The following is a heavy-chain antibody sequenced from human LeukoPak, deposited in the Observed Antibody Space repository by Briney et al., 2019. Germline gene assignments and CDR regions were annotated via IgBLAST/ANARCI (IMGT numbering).Heavy chain of an antibody. Sequence: GGSLRLSCAASGFTFSNYVMSWVRQAPGKGLECVSTITAAGGATYNADSVKGRFTISRDNSRNTLYLQMNSLRAEDTAVYYCASGVNYFDYWGQGTLVTVSS. CDR1: GFTFSNYV. D-gene: IGHD3-3*01. V-gene: IGHV3-23*01. J-gene: IGHJ4*02. CDR3: ASGVNYFDY. CDR2: ITAAGGAT.